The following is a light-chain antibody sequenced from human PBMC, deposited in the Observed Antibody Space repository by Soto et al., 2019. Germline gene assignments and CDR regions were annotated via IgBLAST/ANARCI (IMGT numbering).Light chain of an antibody. CDR2: GNN. Sequence: QSVLRQPPSVSGAPGQRVTISCTGSNSNIGAGYDVHWYQQFPGTAPKLLIYGNNNRPSGVPDRFSGSKSGTSASLAITGLQAEDEADYYCQSYDSSLSVVFGGGTKLTVL. CDR1: NSNIGAGYD. CDR3: QSYDSSLSVV. V-gene: IGLV1-40*01. J-gene: IGLJ2*01.